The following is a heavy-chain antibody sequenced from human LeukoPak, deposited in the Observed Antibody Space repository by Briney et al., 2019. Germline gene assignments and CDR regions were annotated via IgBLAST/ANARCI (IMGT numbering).Heavy chain of an antibody. CDR1: GFTFSSYA. CDR3: ARPLGGSYFELDY. Sequence: GGSLRHSCAASGFTFSSYAMHWVRQAPGKGLEWVAVISYNGSNKYYADSVKGRFTISRDNSKNTLYLQMNSLRAEDTAVYYCARPLGGSYFELDYWGQGTLVTVSS. V-gene: IGHV3-30-3*01. J-gene: IGHJ4*02. CDR2: ISYNGSNK. D-gene: IGHD1-26*01.